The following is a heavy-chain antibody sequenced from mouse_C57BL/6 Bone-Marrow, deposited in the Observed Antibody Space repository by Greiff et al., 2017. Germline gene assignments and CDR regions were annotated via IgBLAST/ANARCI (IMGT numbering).Heavy chain of an antibody. V-gene: IGHV1-61*01. CDR3: ARSSIYDGYPYYFDY. J-gene: IGHJ2*01. CDR1: GYTFTSYW. CDR2: IYPSDSET. D-gene: IGHD2-3*01. Sequence: QVHVKQPGAELVRPGSSVKLSCKASGYTFTSYWMDWVKQRPGQGLEWIGNIYPSDSETHYNQKFKDKATLTVDKSSSTAYMQLSSLTSEDSAVYYCARSSIYDGYPYYFDYWGQGTTLTVSS.